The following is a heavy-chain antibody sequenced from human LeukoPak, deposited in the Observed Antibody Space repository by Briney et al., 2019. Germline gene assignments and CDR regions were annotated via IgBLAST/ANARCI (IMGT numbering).Heavy chain of an antibody. J-gene: IGHJ4*02. D-gene: IGHD4-17*01. V-gene: IGHV3-53*01. Sequence: GGSLRLSCAASGFTVSSNYMSWVRQAPGKGLEWVSVIYSGGSTYYADSVKGRFTISRDNAKNSLYLQMNSLRAEDTAVYFCASAPAYGDYIFDYWGQGTLVTVSS. CDR3: ASAPAYGDYIFDY. CDR1: GFTVSSNY. CDR2: IYSGGST.